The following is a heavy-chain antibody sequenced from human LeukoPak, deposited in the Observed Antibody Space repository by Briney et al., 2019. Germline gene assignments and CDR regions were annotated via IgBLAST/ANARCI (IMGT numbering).Heavy chain of an antibody. CDR3: AKSRGESRGASNY. J-gene: IGHJ4*02. Sequence: GGSLRLSCAASGFTFSSYAMNWVRQAQGKGLEWVSFISGSGDTTYYADSVKGRFTISRDSSKNTLYLQMNSLRAEDTAVYYCAKSRGESRGASNYWGQGTLVTVSS. V-gene: IGHV3-23*01. CDR2: ISGSGDTT. CDR1: GFTFSSYA. D-gene: IGHD1-26*01.